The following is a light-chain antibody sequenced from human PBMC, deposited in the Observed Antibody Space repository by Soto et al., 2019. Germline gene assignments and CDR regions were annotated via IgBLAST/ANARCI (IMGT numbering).Light chain of an antibody. Sequence: QSVLTQPPSASGSPGQSVTISCTGTSSDVGAYNYVSWYQQHPGKAPKLMIYEVSKRPSGVPDRFSGSKSGNTASLTVSGLQAEDEADYYCSSSGSSGVFGTGTKVTVL. J-gene: IGLJ1*01. CDR3: SSSGSSGV. CDR1: SSDVGAYNY. V-gene: IGLV2-8*01. CDR2: EVS.